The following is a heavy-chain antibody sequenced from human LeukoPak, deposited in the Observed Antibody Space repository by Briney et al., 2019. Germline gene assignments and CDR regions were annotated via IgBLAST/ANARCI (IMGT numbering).Heavy chain of an antibody. V-gene: IGHV1-2*02. CDR1: GYTFTRYY. Sequence: GASVKVSCQASGYTFTRYYMHWVRQAPGQGLEWMGWINPNSGGTNYAQKFQGRVTMTRDTSISTAYMELSRRRSDDTAVYYCAIDKVSGYAGVPDYWGQGTLVTVSS. D-gene: IGHD5-12*01. CDR2: INPNSGGT. J-gene: IGHJ4*02. CDR3: AIDKVSGYAGVPDY.